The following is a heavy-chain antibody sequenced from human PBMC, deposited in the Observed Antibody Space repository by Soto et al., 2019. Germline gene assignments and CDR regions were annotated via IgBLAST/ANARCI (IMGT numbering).Heavy chain of an antibody. CDR1: GYTFTTYI. V-gene: IGHV1-3*05. CDR3: ARSRSGDYVDY. CDR2: ISAGNGDT. Sequence: QVQLVQSGAEEKKPGASVKVSCKASGYTFTTYIIHWVRQAPGQRLEWMGWISAGNGDTLYSQNFQGRVTITRDPSASTAYMDLTSLRSEDTAVYYCARSRSGDYVDYWGQGTLVTVSS. J-gene: IGHJ4*02.